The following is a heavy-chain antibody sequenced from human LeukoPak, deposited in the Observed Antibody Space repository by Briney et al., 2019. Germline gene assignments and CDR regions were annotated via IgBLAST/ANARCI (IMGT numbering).Heavy chain of an antibody. CDR3: ARAAVSGGVSTYLLHS. CDR1: GYTFSNYY. J-gene: IGHJ1*01. CDR2: IKPNGGST. V-gene: IGHV1-46*01. D-gene: IGHD3-16*01. Sequence: GAPVKVSCKASGYTFSNYYIHWVRQAPGQGLEWLGLIKPNGGSTNPAPKFRGRVTLTRDVSPSTAYMERSSLRSEDTAVYYCARAAVSGGVSTYLLHSWGQGTLVTVSS.